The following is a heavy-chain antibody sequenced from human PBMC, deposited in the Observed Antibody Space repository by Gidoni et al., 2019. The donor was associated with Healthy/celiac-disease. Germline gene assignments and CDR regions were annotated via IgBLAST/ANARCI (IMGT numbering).Heavy chain of an antibody. J-gene: IGHJ2*01. CDR3: ARGKGYSSSSYYFDL. CDR1: GGSFSGYY. D-gene: IGHD6-6*01. CDR2: INHSGST. V-gene: IGHV4-34*01. Sequence: QVQLQQWGAGLLKPSETLSLTCAVYGGSFSGYYWSWIRQPPGKGLEWIGEINHSGSTNYNPSLKSRVTISVDTSKNQFSLKLSSVTAADTAVYYCARGKGYSSSSYYFDLWGRGTLVTVSS.